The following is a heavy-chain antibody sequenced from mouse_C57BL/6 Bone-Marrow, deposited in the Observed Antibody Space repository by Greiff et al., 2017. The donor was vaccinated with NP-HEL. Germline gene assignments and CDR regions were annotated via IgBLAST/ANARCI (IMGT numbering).Heavy chain of an antibody. J-gene: IGHJ2*01. D-gene: IGHD3-2*02. CDR1: GYTFTSYW. CDR2: INPSNGGT. V-gene: IGHV1-53*01. CDR3: ERLQLRLQYYFDY. Sequence: QVQLQQPGTELVKPGASVKLSCKASGYTFTSYWMHWVKQRPGQGLEWIGNINPSNGGTNYNEKFKSKATLTVDKSSSTAYMQLSSLTSEDSAVYYGERLQLRLQYYFDYWGQGTTLTVSS.